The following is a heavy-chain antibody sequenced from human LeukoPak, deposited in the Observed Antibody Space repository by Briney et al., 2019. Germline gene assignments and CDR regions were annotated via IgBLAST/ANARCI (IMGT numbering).Heavy chain of an antibody. CDR3: ASSGYVWGSYPHSPHY. CDR2: IYTSGST. Sequence: PSETLSLTCTVSGGSISSYYWSWIRQPAGRGLEWIGRIYTSGSTNYNPSLKSRVTMSVDTSKNQFSLKLSSVTAADTAVYYCASSGYVWGSYPHSPHYWGQGTLVTVSS. V-gene: IGHV4-4*07. CDR1: GGSISSYY. J-gene: IGHJ4*02. D-gene: IGHD3-16*02.